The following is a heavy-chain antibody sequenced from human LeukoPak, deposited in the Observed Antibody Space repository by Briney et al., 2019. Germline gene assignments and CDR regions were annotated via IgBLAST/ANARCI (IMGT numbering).Heavy chain of an antibody. CDR1: GGSFSGYY. V-gene: IGHV4-34*01. CDR2: INHSGST. J-gene: IGHJ4*02. Sequence: SETLSLTCAVYGGSFSGYYWSWIRQPPGKGLEWIGEINHSGSTNYNPSLKSRVTISVDTSKNQFSLQLNSVTPEDTAVYYCVRSFSSSLDYWGQETLVTVSS. CDR3: VRSFSSSLDY. D-gene: IGHD6-13*01.